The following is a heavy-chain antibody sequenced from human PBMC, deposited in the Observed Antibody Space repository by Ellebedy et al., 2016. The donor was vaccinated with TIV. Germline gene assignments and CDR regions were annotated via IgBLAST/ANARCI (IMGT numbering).Heavy chain of an antibody. CDR2: VYYSGSA. D-gene: IGHD2/OR15-2a*01. J-gene: IGHJ5*02. V-gene: IGHV4-39*07. CDR3: ARGSSISAWAGANWFHP. Sequence: SETLSLTXTVSGDSITSSNSYWVWIRQPPGKGLEWLASVYYSGSAFYNPSLESRLTISVDTSKNQFSLKLTSVAAADTAIYYCARGSSISAWAGANWFHPWGQGILVTVSS. CDR1: GDSITSSNSY.